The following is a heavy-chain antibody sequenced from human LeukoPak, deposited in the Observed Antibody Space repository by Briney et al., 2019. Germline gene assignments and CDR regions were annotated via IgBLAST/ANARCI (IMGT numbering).Heavy chain of an antibody. J-gene: IGHJ1*01. CDR1: GFTFSRYS. CDR2: ISGSSNDK. CDR3: VRAEGSSGSSEYFQH. Sequence: GGSLRLSXLASGFTFSRYSMKWVRQAPGKGLEWVSSISGSSNDKHYIDSVKGRFTISRDNAKNSLFLQMNSLRAEDTAVYYCVRAEGSSGSSEYFQHWGQGTLVTVSS. D-gene: IGHD5-12*01. V-gene: IGHV3-21*01.